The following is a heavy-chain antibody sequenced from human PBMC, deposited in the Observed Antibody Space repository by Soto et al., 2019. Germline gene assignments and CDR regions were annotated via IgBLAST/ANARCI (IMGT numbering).Heavy chain of an antibody. Sequence: PSETLSPTRAVYGGSFSCYYWSWIRQPPGKGVELIGEINHSGSTNYNPSLKSRVTISVDTSKNQFSLKLSSVTAADTAGYYCARGLVGAISFDYWGQGTLVTVSS. D-gene: IGHD1-26*01. CDR1: GGSFSCYY. V-gene: IGHV4-34*01. J-gene: IGHJ4*02. CDR2: INHSGST. CDR3: ARGLVGAISFDY.